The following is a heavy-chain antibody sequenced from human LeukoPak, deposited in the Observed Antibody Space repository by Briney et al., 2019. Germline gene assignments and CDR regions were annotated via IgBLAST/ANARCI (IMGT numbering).Heavy chain of an antibody. V-gene: IGHV3-21*01. CDR1: GFTFSSYS. Sequence: GGSLRLSCAASGFTFSSYSMNWVRQAPGKGLEWVSSISSSSSYIYYADSVKGRFTISRDNAKNSLSLQMNSLRAEDTAVYYCARDSSGWYGHFDYWGQGTLVTVSS. J-gene: IGHJ4*02. D-gene: IGHD6-19*01. CDR3: ARDSSGWYGHFDY. CDR2: ISSSSSYI.